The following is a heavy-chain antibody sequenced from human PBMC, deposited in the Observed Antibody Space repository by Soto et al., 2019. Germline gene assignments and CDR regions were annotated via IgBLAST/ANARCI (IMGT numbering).Heavy chain of an antibody. D-gene: IGHD3-22*01. CDR2: IYTSGST. J-gene: IGHJ4*02. CDR3: ARGPYYYDSSGYSGFDY. V-gene: IGHV4-4*07. Sequence: PSETLSLTCTVSGGSISSYYWIWIRQPAGKGLEWIGRIYTSGSTNYNPSLKSRVTMSVDTSKNQFSLKLSSVTAADTAVYYCARGPYYYDSSGYSGFDYWGQGTLVTVSS. CDR1: GGSISSYY.